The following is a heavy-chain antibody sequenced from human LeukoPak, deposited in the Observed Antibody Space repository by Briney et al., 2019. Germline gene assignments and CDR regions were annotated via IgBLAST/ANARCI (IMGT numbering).Heavy chain of an antibody. D-gene: IGHD4-17*01. Sequence: GGSLRLSCAASGFTFSDYYMSWIRQAPGKGLEWVSYISSSGSTIYYADSVKGRFTISRDNAKDSLYLQMNSLRAEDTAVYHCARDDYGDYFFFDYWGQGTLVTVSS. V-gene: IGHV3-11*04. CDR2: ISSSGSTI. J-gene: IGHJ4*02. CDR3: ARDDYGDYFFFDY. CDR1: GFTFSDYY.